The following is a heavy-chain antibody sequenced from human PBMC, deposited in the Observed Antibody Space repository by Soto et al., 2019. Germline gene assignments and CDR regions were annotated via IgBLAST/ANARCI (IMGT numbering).Heavy chain of an antibody. CDR1: GYTFTTYG. CDR2: IRGYNGQT. CDR3: ARDGRKELWVEGLNAMDV. V-gene: IGHV1-18*01. D-gene: IGHD5-18*01. J-gene: IGHJ6*02. Sequence: QIQLVQSGPEVKKPGASVKVSCKASGYTFTTYGISWVRQAPGQGLEWMGWIRGYNGQTNYAQKFRGRVTITTDTSTGTAYMEMRSLRSDDTATYYCARDGRKELWVEGLNAMDVWGQGTTVTVSS.